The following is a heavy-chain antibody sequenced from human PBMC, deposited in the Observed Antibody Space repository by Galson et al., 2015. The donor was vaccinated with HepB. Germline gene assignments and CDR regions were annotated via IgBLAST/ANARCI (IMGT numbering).Heavy chain of an antibody. CDR2: INPKTDGT. Sequence: SVKVSCKASGDTFTGFYIHWVRQAPGQGLEWMGRINPKTDGTNYAQKFQGRVTMTRDTSISTIYMELRRLRSDDTAVYYCARARHTANGWYGYWGQGTLVTVSS. CDR1: GDTFTGFY. V-gene: IGHV1-2*06. J-gene: IGHJ4*02. CDR3: ARARHTANGWYGY. D-gene: IGHD6-19*01.